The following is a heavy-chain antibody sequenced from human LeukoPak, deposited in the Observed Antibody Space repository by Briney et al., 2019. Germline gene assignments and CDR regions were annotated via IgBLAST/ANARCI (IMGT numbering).Heavy chain of an antibody. CDR3: ARAHTSGWYGDFEY. J-gene: IGHJ4*02. CDR1: GFTFSAYY. D-gene: IGHD6-19*01. V-gene: IGHV3-11*01. CDR2: ISSSGSSI. Sequence: GGSLRLSCAASGFTFSAYYMSWIRQAPGKGLNWVSYISSSGSSIYYADSVKGRFTISRDNAKNSLYLQMNSLRAEDTAVYYCARAHTSGWYGDFEYWGQGTLVTVSS.